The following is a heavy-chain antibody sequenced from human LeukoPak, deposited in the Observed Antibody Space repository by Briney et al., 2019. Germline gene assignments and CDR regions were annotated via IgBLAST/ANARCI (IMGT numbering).Heavy chain of an antibody. CDR1: GFTFRSYG. D-gene: IGHD2-15*01. J-gene: IGHJ4*02. Sequence: GGSLRLSCAASGFTFRSYGMHWVRQAPGKGLDWVAIIWYDGSNKYYADSVKGRFIISKDNSKNALYLQMNSLRAEDTAVYYCATHHSTKGFDYWGQGTLVTVSS. CDR2: IWYDGSNK. V-gene: IGHV3-33*01. CDR3: ATHHSTKGFDY.